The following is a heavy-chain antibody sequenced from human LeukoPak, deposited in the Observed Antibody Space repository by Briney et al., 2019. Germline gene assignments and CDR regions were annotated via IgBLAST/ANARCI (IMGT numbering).Heavy chain of an antibody. CDR2: IRYDGSNK. Sequence: AGGSLRLSCAASGFTFSSYGMHWVRQAPGKGLEWVAFIRYDGSNKYYADSVKGRFTISRDNSKNTLYLQMNSLRAEDTAVYYCAKDRLGGDYPIHYYYYAMDVWGQGTTDTVSS. CDR3: AKDRLGGDYPIHYYYYAMDV. D-gene: IGHD2-21*02. V-gene: IGHV3-30*02. CDR1: GFTFSSYG. J-gene: IGHJ6*02.